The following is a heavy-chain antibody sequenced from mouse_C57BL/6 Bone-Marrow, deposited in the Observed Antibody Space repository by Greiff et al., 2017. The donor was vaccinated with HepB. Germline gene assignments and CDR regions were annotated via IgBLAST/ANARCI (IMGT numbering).Heavy chain of an antibody. V-gene: IGHV1-42*01. Sequence: VQLQQSGPELVKPGASVKISCKASGYSFTGYYMNWVKQSPEKSLEWIGEINPSTGGTTYNQKFKAKATLTVDKSSSTAYMQLKSLTSEDSAVYYCARLPFADWGQGTLVTVSA. CDR2: INPSTGGT. CDR3: ARLPFAD. CDR1: GYSFTGYY. D-gene: IGHD5-5*01. J-gene: IGHJ3*01.